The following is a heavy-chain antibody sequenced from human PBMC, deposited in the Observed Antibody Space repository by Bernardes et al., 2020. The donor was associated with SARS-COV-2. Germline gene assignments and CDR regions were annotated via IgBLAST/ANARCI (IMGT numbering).Heavy chain of an antibody. J-gene: IGHJ5*02. CDR2: IDPSDSYT. D-gene: IGHD1-26*01. CDR3: ARHGDSGSYSISFWFDP. CDR1: GYSLTSYW. Sequence: GASLKISRKGSGYSLTSYWISWVRQMPGKGLEWMGRIDPSDSYTNYSPSFQGHVTIPADKSISTAYLQWSSLKASDTAMYYCARHGDSGSYSISFWFDPWCQGTLVTVSS. V-gene: IGHV5-10-1*01.